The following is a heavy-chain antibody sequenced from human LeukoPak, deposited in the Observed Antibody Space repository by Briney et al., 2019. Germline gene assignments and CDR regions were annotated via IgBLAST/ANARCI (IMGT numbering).Heavy chain of an antibody. CDR3: ARQIPNGPLDS. Sequence: SQTLSLTCSVSAGSTSSGGYYWSWHRQYPGKGLEWIGYVRSSGTTYYNPAIKGRVAMSVDTSTNQFSLKLDSVAAADTAIYYCARQIPNGPLDSWGQGTLVSVSS. V-gene: IGHV4-31*03. CDR1: AGSTSSGGYY. CDR2: VRSSGTT. J-gene: IGHJ5*01.